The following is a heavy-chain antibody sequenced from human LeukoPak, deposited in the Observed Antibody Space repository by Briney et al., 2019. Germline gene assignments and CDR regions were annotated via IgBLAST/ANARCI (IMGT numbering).Heavy chain of an antibody. D-gene: IGHD5-12*01. CDR1: VFTFSNYC. CDR2: MNSDGSST. V-gene: IGHV3-74*01. Sequence: QPGGSLRLSCAVSVFTFSNYCKHWVRQAPGKGLVWVSRMNSDGSSTTSADSVKRRFTISRDNAKNTLYLQMNSLRVEDTAVYYCAKGGATDIDYWGQGTLVTVSS. J-gene: IGHJ4*02. CDR3: AKGGATDIDY.